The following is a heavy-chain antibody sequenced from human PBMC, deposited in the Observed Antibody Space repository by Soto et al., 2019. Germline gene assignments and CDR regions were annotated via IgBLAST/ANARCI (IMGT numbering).Heavy chain of an antibody. D-gene: IGHD2-8*01. J-gene: IGHJ4*02. CDR3: ARDRAPYCTNGVCRESVQGLDY. CDR2: MNPNSGNT. Sequence: ASVKVSCKASGYTFTSYDINWVRQATGQGLEWMGWMNPNSGNTGYAQKFQGRVTMTRNTSISTAYMELRSLRSDDTAVYYCARDRAPYCTNGVCRESVQGLDYWGQGTLVTVSS. CDR1: GYTFTSYD. V-gene: IGHV1-8*01.